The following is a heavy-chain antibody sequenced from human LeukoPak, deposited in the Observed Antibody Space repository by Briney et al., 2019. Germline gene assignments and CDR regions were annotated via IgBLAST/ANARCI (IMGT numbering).Heavy chain of an antibody. CDR3: ARAFTDFWSPREDYYYMDV. V-gene: IGHV5-51*01. CDR1: GYSFTSYW. D-gene: IGHD3-3*01. Sequence: GESLKISCKGSGYSFTSYWIGWVRQMPGKGLEWMGIIYPGDSDTRYSPSFQGQVTISADKSISTAYLQWSSLKASDTAMYYCARAFTDFWSPREDYYYMDVWGKGTTVTVSS. J-gene: IGHJ6*03. CDR2: IYPGDSDT.